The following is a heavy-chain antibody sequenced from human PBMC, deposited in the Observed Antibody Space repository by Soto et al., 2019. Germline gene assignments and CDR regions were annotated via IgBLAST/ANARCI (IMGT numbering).Heavy chain of an antibody. CDR3: ARDPKVGSGWFDD. Sequence: GGSLRLSCAASGFTFSSYAMSWVRQAPGKGLEWVSAISGSGGSTYYADSVKGRFTISRDNSKNTLYLQMSSLRAEDTAVYYCARDPKVGSGWFDDWGQGTLVTGSS. CDR2: ISGSGGST. CDR1: GFTFSSYA. D-gene: IGHD6-19*01. V-gene: IGHV3-23*01. J-gene: IGHJ4*02.